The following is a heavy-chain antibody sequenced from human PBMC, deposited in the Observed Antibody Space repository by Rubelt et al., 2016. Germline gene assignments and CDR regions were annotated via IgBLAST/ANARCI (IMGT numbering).Heavy chain of an antibody. V-gene: IGHV4-39*01. CDR1: GDSVSSRNYY. CDR3: VRGPYRSGWLELSSCFDY. CDR2: IPYSGSP. Sequence: QLHLQESGPGLLKPSETLSLTCVFSGDSVSSRNYYSGWIRQPPGKDLEWLGTIPYSGSPYYNPSLQSRVTIPVNTSKNQFSLRLRLVTDGETAGYYCVRGPYRSGWLELSSCFDYWGQGTLLTVSS. J-gene: IGHJ4*02. D-gene: IGHD6-19*01.